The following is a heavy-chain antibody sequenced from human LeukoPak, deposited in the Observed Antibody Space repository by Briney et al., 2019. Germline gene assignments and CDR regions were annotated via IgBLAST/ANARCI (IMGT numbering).Heavy chain of an antibody. D-gene: IGHD2-2*01. CDR3: AREVRNFCSSTSCTTYYYYGMDV. CDR1: GYTFTGYY. CDR2: INPNSGGT. V-gene: IGHV1-2*02. J-gene: IGHJ6*02. Sequence: ASVKVSCKASGYTFTGYYMHWVRQAPGQGLEWMGWINPNSGGTNYAQKFQGRVTMTRDTSIGTAYMELSRLRSDDTAVYYCAREVRNFCSSTSCTTYYYYGMDVWGQGTTVTVSS.